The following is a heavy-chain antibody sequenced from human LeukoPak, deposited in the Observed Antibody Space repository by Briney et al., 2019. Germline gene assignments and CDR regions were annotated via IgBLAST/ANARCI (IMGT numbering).Heavy chain of an antibody. V-gene: IGHV4-30-2*01. D-gene: IGHD6-19*01. CDR1: GGSINSGGYY. CDR2: IYQSGST. CDR3: VRHLPCFGCYYYYMDV. Sequence: PSETLSLTCTVSGGSINSGGYYWSWIRQPPGKGLEWIGYIYQSGSTYYNPSLKSRVTISVDRSKNQFYLNLTSVTAADTAVYYRVRHLPCFGCYYYYMDVWGRGTTVTVSS. J-gene: IGHJ6*03.